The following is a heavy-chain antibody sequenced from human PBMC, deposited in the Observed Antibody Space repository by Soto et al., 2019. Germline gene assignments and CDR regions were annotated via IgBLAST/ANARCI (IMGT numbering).Heavy chain of an antibody. Sequence: QVQLVQSGAEVKKPGASVKVSCRASGYSFPTYPLHWVRQAHGQRLEWMGWIKAGNGRTQYSQKFEGRLTTTRDTSASTVYMELSSLTSEDTAVYYCARVGCNDITYHDWFDPWGQGTLVTVSS. D-gene: IGHD3-22*01. V-gene: IGHV1-3*01. CDR3: ARVGCNDITYHDWFDP. CDR1: GYSFPTYP. J-gene: IGHJ5*02. CDR2: IKAGNGRT.